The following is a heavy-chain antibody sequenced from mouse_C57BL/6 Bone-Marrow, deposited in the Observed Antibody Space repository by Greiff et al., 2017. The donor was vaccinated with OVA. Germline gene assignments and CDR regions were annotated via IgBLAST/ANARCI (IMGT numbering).Heavy chain of an antibody. D-gene: IGHD4-1*01. CDR1: GYTFTDYY. CDR3: ARSVYWEAY. V-gene: IGHV1-26*01. J-gene: IGHJ3*01. CDR2: INPNNGGT. Sequence: EVQLQQSGPELVKPGASVKISCKASGYTFTDYYMNWVKQSHGKSLEWIGDINPNNGGTSYNQKFKGKATLTVDKSSSTAHMEQRSLTSEDSTVYYCARSVYWEAYWGQGTLVTVSA.